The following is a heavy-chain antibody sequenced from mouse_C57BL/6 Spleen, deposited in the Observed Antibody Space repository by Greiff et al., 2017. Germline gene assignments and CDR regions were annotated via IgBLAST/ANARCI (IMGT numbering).Heavy chain of an antibody. CDR2: INYDGSST. V-gene: IGHV5-16*01. D-gene: IGHD1-1*01. CDR1: GFTFSDYY. CDR3: ARDRWDYGIYFDY. J-gene: IGHJ2*01. Sequence: EVQLVESEGGLVQPGSSMKLSCTASGFTFSDYYMAWVRQVPEKGLEWVANINYDGSSTYYLDSLKSRFIISRDNAKNILYLQMSSLKSEDTATYYCARDRWDYGIYFDYWGQGTTLTVSS.